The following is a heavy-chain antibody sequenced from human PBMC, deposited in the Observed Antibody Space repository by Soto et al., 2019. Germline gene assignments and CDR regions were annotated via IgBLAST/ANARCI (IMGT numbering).Heavy chain of an antibody. CDR1: GGSISSYY. CDR3: ARHAPYYGDYLLFQH. Sequence: QVQLQESGPGLVKPSETLSLTCTVSGGSISSYYWSWIRQPPGKGLEWIGNIYYGGSTNYNPSLTRRVTISVATSKNQFPLRLSSVTAADTAVYYCARHAPYYGDYLLFQHWGQGTLVTVSS. D-gene: IGHD4-17*01. J-gene: IGHJ1*01. V-gene: IGHV4-59*08. CDR2: IYYGGST.